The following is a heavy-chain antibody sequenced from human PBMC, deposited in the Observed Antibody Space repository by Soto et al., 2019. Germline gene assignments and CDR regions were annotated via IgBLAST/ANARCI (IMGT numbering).Heavy chain of an antibody. V-gene: IGHV3-23*01. J-gene: IGHJ4*02. CDR3: ARAGPYCSTTTCYVSLDY. Sequence: PGVSLRLSCTASGFNFRSYAMIWVRQAPGKGLEWVSGISASETNIFSADSVKGRFTISRDNFKDTLYLQMNSLRVEDTAVYYCARAGPYCSTTTCYVSLDYWGQGTLVTVSS. D-gene: IGHD2-2*01. CDR1: GFNFRSYA. CDR2: ISASETNI.